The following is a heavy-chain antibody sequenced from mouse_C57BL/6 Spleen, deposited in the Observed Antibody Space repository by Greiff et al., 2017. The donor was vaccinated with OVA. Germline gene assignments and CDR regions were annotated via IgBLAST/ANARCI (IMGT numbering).Heavy chain of an antibody. CDR3: ARRNDYGGFDY. Sequence: EVQLVESGGGLVQPGGSLKLSCAASGFTFSDYYMYWVRQTPEKRLEWVAYISNGGGSTYYPDTVKGRFTISRDNAKNTLYLQMSRLKSEDTAMYYCARRNDYGGFDYWGQGTTLTVSS. D-gene: IGHD1-2*01. J-gene: IGHJ2*01. CDR2: ISNGGGST. V-gene: IGHV5-12*01. CDR1: GFTFSDYY.